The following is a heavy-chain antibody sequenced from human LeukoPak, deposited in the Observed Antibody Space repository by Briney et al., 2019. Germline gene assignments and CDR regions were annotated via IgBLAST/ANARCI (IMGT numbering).Heavy chain of an antibody. J-gene: IGHJ4*02. Sequence: GRSLRLSCAASGFTFSSYGMHWVRQAPGKGLERVAVIWYDGSNKYYADSVKGRFTISRDNSKNTLYLQMNGLRAEDTAVYYCARAGRLGLRLGELSPAGYWGQGTLVTVSS. CDR2: IWYDGSNK. V-gene: IGHV3-33*01. CDR1: GFTFSSYG. CDR3: ARAGRLGLRLGELSPAGY. D-gene: IGHD3-16*02.